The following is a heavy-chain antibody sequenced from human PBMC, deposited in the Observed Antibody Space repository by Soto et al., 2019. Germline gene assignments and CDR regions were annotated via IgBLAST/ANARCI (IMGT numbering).Heavy chain of an antibody. CDR2: IRSKANSYAT. Sequence: GGSLRLSCAASGFNFSGSAMHWVRQASGKGLEWVGRIRSKANSYATAYAASVKGRFTISRDDSKNTAYLQINSLKTEDTAVYYCTRGYIIDYDSSGYLDVWDQGTTVTVSS. D-gene: IGHD3-22*01. J-gene: IGHJ6*02. CDR3: TRGYIIDYDSSGYLDV. V-gene: IGHV3-73*01. CDR1: GFNFSGSA.